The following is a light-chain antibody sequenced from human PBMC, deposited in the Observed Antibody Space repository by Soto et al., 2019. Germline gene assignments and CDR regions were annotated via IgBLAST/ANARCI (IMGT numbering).Light chain of an antibody. CDR1: SSNVGSNT. J-gene: IGLJ1*01. CDR2: SNS. V-gene: IGLV1-44*01. CDR3: AAWDDSLNASV. Sequence: QSVLTQPPSASGAPGQRVTISCSGSSSNVGSNTVSWYQQFPGTAPKLLIHSNSKRPSGVPDRFSGSKSGTSASLAISGLQSEDEADYYCAAWDDSLNASVFGGGTKVTVL.